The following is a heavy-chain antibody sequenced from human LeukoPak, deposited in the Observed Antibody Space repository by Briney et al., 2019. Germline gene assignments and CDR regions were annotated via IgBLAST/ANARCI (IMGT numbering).Heavy chain of an antibody. CDR2: IYHSGST. J-gene: IGHJ5*02. V-gene: IGHV4-4*02. CDR1: GGSISSSNW. D-gene: IGHD1-1*01. Sequence: SETLSLTCAVSGGSISSSNWWSWVRQPPGKGLEWIGEIYHSGSTNYNPSLKSRVTISVDKSKNQFSLKLSSVTAADTAVYYCARAFQLERRTSNWFDPWGQGTLATVSS. CDR3: ARAFQLERRTSNWFDP.